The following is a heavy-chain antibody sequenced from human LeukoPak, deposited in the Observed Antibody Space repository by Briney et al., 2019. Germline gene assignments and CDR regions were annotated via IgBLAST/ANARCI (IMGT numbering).Heavy chain of an antibody. CDR1: GFTLSGSG. D-gene: IGHD4-17*01. Sequence: GRSLRLSCAASGFTLSGSGIHWVRQAPGKGLEWVAVMSYDGENKFYADSVKGRFTISRDNSKNTVNLQLNSLRAEDTAVYYCARGASYGDYLSRYGLDVWGQGTTVTVSS. CDR3: ARGASYGDYLSRYGLDV. V-gene: IGHV3-30*03. CDR2: MSYDGENK. J-gene: IGHJ6*02.